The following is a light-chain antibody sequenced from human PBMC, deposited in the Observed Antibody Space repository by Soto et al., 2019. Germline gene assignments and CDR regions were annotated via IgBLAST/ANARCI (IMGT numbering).Light chain of an antibody. J-gene: IGKJ2*01. V-gene: IGKV3-11*01. Sequence: EIVLTQSPATLSLSPGERATLSCRASQSVSSYLAWYQQKHGQAPRLLIYDASNRATGIPARFSGSGSGTDFTLTISSLEPEDFAVYYCQHRSNWYTFGQGTKLEIK. CDR3: QHRSNWYT. CDR2: DAS. CDR1: QSVSSY.